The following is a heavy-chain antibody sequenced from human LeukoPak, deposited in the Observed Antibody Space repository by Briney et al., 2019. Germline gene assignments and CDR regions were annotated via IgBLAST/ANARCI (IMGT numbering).Heavy chain of an antibody. CDR2: IIPIFGTA. V-gene: IGHV1-69*13. Sequence: SVKVSCKASGGTFSSYAISWVRQAPGQGLEWMGGIIPIFGTANYAQKFQGRVTITADESTSTAYMELSRLRSEDTAVYYCARDGHTGATIFHWFDPWGQGTLVTVSS. J-gene: IGHJ5*02. CDR3: ARDGHTGATIFHWFDP. CDR1: GGTFSSYA. D-gene: IGHD3-9*01.